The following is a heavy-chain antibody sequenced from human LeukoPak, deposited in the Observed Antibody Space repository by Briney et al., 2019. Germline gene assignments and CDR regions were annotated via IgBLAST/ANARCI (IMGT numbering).Heavy chain of an antibody. V-gene: IGHV1-2*02. Sequence: ASVKVSCKASGYTFTGHFVHWVRQAPGQGLEWMGWINLNSGGAKYAQNFQGRVSMTTDTSISTAYMELSRLRSGDTAVYYCARALRTDILTTDYWGQGTLVTVSS. J-gene: IGHJ4*02. D-gene: IGHD3-9*01. CDR1: GYTFTGHF. CDR2: INLNSGGA. CDR3: ARALRTDILTTDY.